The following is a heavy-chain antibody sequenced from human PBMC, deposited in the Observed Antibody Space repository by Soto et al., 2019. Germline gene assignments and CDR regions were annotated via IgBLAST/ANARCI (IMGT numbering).Heavy chain of an antibody. CDR3: ARAPEKYYFDS. CDR2: INHSGST. CDR1: GGSFNGYY. V-gene: IGHV4-34*01. J-gene: IGHJ4*02. Sequence: SETLSLTCAVYGGSFNGYYWSWIRQPPGKGPEWIGDINHSGSTNYNPSLKSRRTISVDTSKNQLSQHLRSVTAADMAVFYCARAPEKYYFDSWGQGAQVTVSS.